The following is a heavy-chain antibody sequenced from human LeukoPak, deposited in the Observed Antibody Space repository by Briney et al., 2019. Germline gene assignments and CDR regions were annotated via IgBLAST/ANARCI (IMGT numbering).Heavy chain of an antibody. V-gene: IGHV3-15*01. CDR2: IKGKADGGTI. CDR3: STFYGYSSGQLDH. Sequence: KTGESLRLSCAVSGLTVDNAWMTWVRQAPGKGLEGLVRIKGKADGGTIDYAAPVNGRFTISRAYLQNRLFLHMDSLKIEDTGVYYCSTFYGYSSGQLDHWGQGTLVTVSS. J-gene: IGHJ4*02. CDR1: GLTVDNAW. D-gene: IGHD3-22*01.